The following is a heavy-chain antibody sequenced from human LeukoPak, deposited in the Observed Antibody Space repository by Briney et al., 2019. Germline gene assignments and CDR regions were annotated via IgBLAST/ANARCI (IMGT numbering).Heavy chain of an antibody. CDR3: ARVVGYSSGWGHAFDI. Sequence: ETLSLTCAVYGGSFSGYYWSWIRQPPGKGLEWVSVIYSGGSTYYADSVKGRFTISRDNSKNTLYLQMNSLRAEDTAVYYCARVVGYSSGWGHAFDIWGQGTMVTVSS. CDR1: GGSFSGYY. CDR2: IYSGGST. J-gene: IGHJ3*02. D-gene: IGHD6-19*01. V-gene: IGHV3-66*01.